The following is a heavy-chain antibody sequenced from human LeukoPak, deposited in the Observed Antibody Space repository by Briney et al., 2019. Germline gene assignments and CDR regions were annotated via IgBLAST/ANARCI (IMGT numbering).Heavy chain of an antibody. CDR3: ARVRGRDGYRA. J-gene: IGHJ5*02. Sequence: SETLSLTCAVYGGSFSGYYWSWIRQPPGKGLEWIGEINHSGSTNYNPSLKSRVTISVDTSKNQFSPKLSSVTAADTAVYYCARVRGRDGYRAWGQGTLVTVSS. D-gene: IGHD5-24*01. CDR2: INHSGST. CDR1: GGSFSGYY. V-gene: IGHV4-34*01.